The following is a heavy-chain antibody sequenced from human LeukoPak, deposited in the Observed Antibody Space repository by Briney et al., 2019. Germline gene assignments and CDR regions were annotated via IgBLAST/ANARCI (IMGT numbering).Heavy chain of an antibody. CDR2: ISFSSTHI. D-gene: IGHD3-3*01. Sequence: GGSLRLSCAASGFIFSNYGMSWVRQAPGKGLEWVSSISFSSTHIYYADSIQGRFTISRDNAENSLYLQMNSLRAEDTAVYYCAKDEYYDFWSGYFGRFDYWGQGTLVTVSS. CDR1: GFIFSNYG. J-gene: IGHJ4*02. CDR3: AKDEYYDFWSGYFGRFDY. V-gene: IGHV3-21*06.